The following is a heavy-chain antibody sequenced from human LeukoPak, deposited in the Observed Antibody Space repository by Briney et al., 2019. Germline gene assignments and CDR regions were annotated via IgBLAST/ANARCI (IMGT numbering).Heavy chain of an antibody. V-gene: IGHV1-18*01. CDR3: ARSPHGGYFDWLSDWFDP. CDR2: ISAYNGNT. Sequence: ASVKVSCKASGYTFTSYGIGWVRQAPGQGLEWMGWISAYNGNTNYAQKLQGRVTMTTDTSTSTAYMELRSLRSDDTAVYYCARSPHGGYFDWLSDWFDPWGQGTLVTVSS. J-gene: IGHJ5*02. CDR1: GYTFTSYG. D-gene: IGHD3-9*01.